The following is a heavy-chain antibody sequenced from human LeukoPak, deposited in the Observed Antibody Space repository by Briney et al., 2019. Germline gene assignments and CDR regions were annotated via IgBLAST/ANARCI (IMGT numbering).Heavy chain of an antibody. J-gene: IGHJ4*02. CDR3: ANNPLAEAGYYFDY. CDR2: ISSSSYI. V-gene: IGHV3-21*01. D-gene: IGHD6-19*01. CDR1: GFTFSSYS. Sequence: GGSLRLSCAASGFTFSSYSMNWVRQAPGKGLEWVSSISSSSYIYYADSVKGRFTISRDNSKNTLYLQMNSLRAEDTAVYYCANNPLAEAGYYFDYWGQGTLVTVSS.